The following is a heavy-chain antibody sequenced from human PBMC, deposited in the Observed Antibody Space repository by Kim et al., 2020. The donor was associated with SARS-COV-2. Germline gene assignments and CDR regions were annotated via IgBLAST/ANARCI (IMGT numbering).Heavy chain of an antibody. Sequence: ADSVKGRFTISRDNSKNTLYLQMNSLRAEDTAVYYCTTNDRGYSYGTYDYWGKGTLVTVSS. V-gene: IGHV3-33*01. CDR3: TTNDRGYSYGTYDY. J-gene: IGHJ4*02. D-gene: IGHD5-18*01.